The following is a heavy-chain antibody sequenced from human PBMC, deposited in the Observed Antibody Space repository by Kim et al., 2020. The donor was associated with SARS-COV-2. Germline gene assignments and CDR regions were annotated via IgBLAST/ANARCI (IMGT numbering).Heavy chain of an antibody. CDR1: GYTFTGQY. D-gene: IGHD3-16*01. J-gene: IGHJ4*02. V-gene: IGHV1-2*02. CDR3: ARAEEGD. Sequence: ASVKVSCKASGYTFTGQYMHWVRQAPGQGLEWMGWINPKTGGTNYAQKFQGRVTMTRDTSITTAYMELSSLRSDDTVIYFCARAEEGDWGQGTLVTVSS. CDR2: INPKTGGT.